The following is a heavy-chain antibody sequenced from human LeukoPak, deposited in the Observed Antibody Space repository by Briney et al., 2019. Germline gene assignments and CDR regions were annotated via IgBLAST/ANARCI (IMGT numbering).Heavy chain of an antibody. Sequence: RASVKVSCKASGYTFTSYGISWVRQAPGQGLEWMGRIIPILGIANYAQKFQGRVTITADKSTSTAYMELSSLRSEDTAVYYCASLIQLWLGNYFDYWGQGTLVTVSS. J-gene: IGHJ4*02. CDR1: GYTFTSYG. CDR3: ASLIQLWLGNYFDY. V-gene: IGHV1-69*04. D-gene: IGHD5-18*01. CDR2: IIPILGIA.